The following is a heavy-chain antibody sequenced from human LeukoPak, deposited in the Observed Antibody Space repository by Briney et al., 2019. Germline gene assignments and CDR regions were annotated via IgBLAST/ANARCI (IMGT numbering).Heavy chain of an antibody. J-gene: IGHJ4*02. Sequence: GGSLRLSCAASGFTFSSYAMSGVREAPGKGLEWVSAISGSGGSTYYADSVKGRFTISRDNSKNTLYLQMPSLRAEDTAVYYCAKDAVASSGGDFHYWGQGPLVPVSS. CDR1: GFTFSSYA. CDR2: ISGSGGST. V-gene: IGHV3-23*01. D-gene: IGHD3-16*01. CDR3: AKDAVASSGGDFHY.